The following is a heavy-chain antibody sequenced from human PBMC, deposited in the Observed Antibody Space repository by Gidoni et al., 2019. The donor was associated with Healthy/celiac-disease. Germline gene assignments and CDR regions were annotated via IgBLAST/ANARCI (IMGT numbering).Heavy chain of an antibody. J-gene: IGHJ3*02. V-gene: IGHV3-30-3*01. CDR1: GFTFSSYA. D-gene: IGHD1-20*01. CDR3: ARDLWDTWIEDAFDI. CDR2: ISYDGSNK. Sequence: QVQLVESGGGVVQPGRYLRLSCAASGFTFSSYAMHWVRQAPGKGLEWVAVISYDGSNKYYADSVKGRFTISSDNSKNTLYLQMNSLRAEDTAVYYCARDLWDTWIEDAFDIWGQGTMVTVSS.